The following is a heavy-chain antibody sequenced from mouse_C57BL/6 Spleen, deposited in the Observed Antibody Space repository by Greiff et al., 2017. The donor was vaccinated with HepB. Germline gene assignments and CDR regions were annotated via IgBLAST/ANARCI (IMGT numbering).Heavy chain of an antibody. D-gene: IGHD2-13*01. J-gene: IGHJ1*03. CDR1: GFSFNTYA. CDR2: IRSKSNNYAT. V-gene: IGHV10-1*01. Sequence: EVQGVESGGGLVQPKGSLKLSCAASGFSFNTYAMNWVRQAPGKGLEWVARIRSKSNNYATYYAVSVKDRFTISRDESESMLYLQMNNLKTEDKAMYYCVRQESTRVYYGGYIDVWGTGTTVTVSS. CDR3: VRQESTRVYYGGYIDV.